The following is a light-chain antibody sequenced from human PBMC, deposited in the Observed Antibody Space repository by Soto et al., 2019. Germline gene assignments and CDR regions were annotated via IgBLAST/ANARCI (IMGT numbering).Light chain of an antibody. J-gene: IGKJ4*01. CDR3: QQYNSFSLT. CDR1: QSITTW. V-gene: IGKV1-5*03. CDR2: KAS. Sequence: DIQMTQSPSTLSASVGDRVTITCRASQSITTWLAWYQQKPGKAPKLLIYKASNLESGVPARLSGSGSGTEFTLTINSLQPDDFATYYCQQYNSFSLTFGGGTKVEIK.